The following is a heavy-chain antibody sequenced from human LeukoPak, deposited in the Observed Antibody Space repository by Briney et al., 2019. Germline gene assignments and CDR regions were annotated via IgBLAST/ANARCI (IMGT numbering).Heavy chain of an antibody. CDR3: ARADIVVVPANLDY. J-gene: IGHJ4*02. CDR1: GYTFTGYY. V-gene: IGHV1-2*02. D-gene: IGHD2-2*01. CDR2: INPNSGGT. Sequence: ASVTVSCTASGYTFTGYYMHWVRQAPGQGLEWLGWINPNSGGTNYAQKFQGRATMTRDTSISTAYMELSRLRSDDTAVYYCARADIVVVPANLDYWGQGTLVTVSS.